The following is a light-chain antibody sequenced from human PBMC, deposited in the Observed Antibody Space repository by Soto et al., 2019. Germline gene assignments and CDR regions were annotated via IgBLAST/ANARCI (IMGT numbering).Light chain of an antibody. CDR2: HAS. V-gene: IGKV1-5*01. CDR1: QSISNW. Sequence: DIPMTQSPSTLPASVGDRVTITCRASQSISNWLAWYQQKPGTAPKLLIYHASNLDSGVPSMFSGSGSGTKFTLTISSLQPDAIETYYCQHNNSYSLGQGTKVEMK. CDR3: QHNNSYS. J-gene: IGKJ1*01.